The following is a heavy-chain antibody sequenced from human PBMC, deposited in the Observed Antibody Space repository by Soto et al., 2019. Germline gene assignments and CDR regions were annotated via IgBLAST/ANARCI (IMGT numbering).Heavy chain of an antibody. J-gene: IGHJ4*02. CDR3: ARGSDTAMGGY. D-gene: IGHD5-18*01. CDR1: GYTFTSYT. Sequence: QVRLVQSGAEVKEPGASVKVSCKASGYTFTSYTIHWVRQAPGQRREWMGWINAGNGNTKYSQKFQGRVTITRDTSASTAYMELSSLISEDTAVFYCARGSDTAMGGYWGQGTLVTVSS. V-gene: IGHV1-3*01. CDR2: INAGNGNT.